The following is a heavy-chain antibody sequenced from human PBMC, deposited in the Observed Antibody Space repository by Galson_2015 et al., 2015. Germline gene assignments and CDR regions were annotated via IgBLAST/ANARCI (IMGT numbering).Heavy chain of an antibody. CDR2: IYPDDSDT. J-gene: IGHJ5*02. Sequence: QSGAEVKKPEESLKISCKGSRYSFTSYWIGWVRQMPGKGLEWMGMIYPDDSDTRYSPSFQGQVTISADKSISTAYLQWSSLKASDTAIYYCARRETSSYYRRWFDPWGQGTLVTVSS. V-gene: IGHV5-51*01. D-gene: IGHD2-2*01. CDR1: RYSFTSYW. CDR3: ARRETSSYYRRWFDP.